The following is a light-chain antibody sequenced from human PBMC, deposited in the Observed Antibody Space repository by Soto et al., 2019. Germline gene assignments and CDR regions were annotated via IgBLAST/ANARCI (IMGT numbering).Light chain of an antibody. J-gene: IGLJ1*01. CDR1: SSDVGGNKY. CDR3: SAFTGTTYV. CDR2: DVN. Sequence: QSVLTQPASVSGSPGQSITISCTGTSSDVGGNKYVSWYQHYPGKAPKLMICDVNNRPSGVSNRFSGSKSGNTASLTISGLQAEDEADYYCSAFTGTTYVFGTGTKVTVL. V-gene: IGLV2-14*03.